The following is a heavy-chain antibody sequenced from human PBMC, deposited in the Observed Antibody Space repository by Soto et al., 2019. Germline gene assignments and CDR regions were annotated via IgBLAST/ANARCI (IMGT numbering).Heavy chain of an antibody. CDR3: ITEMTWVTTTAY. D-gene: IGHD2-21*02. V-gene: IGHV3-15*05. CDR1: GFTLSNAY. CDR2: IKSKSAGETI. J-gene: IGHJ4*02. Sequence: KPGGSLRLSCVASGFTLSNAYMAWVRQGPGKGLEWIGRIKSKSAGETIEYAAAVQGRFTISRDDSKNILSLQMNSLRVEDTAMYYCITEMTWVTTTAYWGQGTPVTVSS.